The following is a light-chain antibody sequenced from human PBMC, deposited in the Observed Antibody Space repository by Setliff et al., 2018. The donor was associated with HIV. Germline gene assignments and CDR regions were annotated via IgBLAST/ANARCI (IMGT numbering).Light chain of an antibody. CDR1: SSDVGGYDY. Sequence: QSVLTQPPSASGSPGQSVTISCTGTSSDVGGYDYVSWYQQHPGKAPKLIIYDVRDRPSGVSNRFSGSKSGTTASLTISGLQAEDEGNYYCISYRSSSFRYVFGTGTKVTVL. CDR3: ISYRSSSFRYV. J-gene: IGLJ1*01. CDR2: DVR. V-gene: IGLV2-14*01.